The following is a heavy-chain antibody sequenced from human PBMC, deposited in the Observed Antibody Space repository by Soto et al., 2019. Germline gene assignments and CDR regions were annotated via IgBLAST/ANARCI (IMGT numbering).Heavy chain of an antibody. Sequence: GGSLRLSCAAAGFTFSSYSMNWVRQAPGKGLEWVSSISATSKFIYYADSVKGRFTVSRDNSKNSLYLQMDSLRVEDTALYYCAKGSKGSSSSLKLGWPKDKNYYYYYYMDVWGKGTTVTVSS. D-gene: IGHD6-6*01. CDR3: AKGSKGSSSSLKLGWPKDKNYYYYYYMDV. CDR2: ISATSKFI. J-gene: IGHJ6*03. V-gene: IGHV3-21*04. CDR1: GFTFSSYS.